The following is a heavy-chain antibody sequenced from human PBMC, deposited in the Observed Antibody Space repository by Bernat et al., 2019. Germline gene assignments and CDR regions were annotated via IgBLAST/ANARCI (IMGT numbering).Heavy chain of an antibody. D-gene: IGHD3-22*01. V-gene: IGHV3-30*04. Sequence: QVQLVESGGGVVQPGRSLRLSCAASEFTFSNYAMHWVRQAPGKGLEWVAVISYDGSDMYHADSVKGRFTISKDNSKNTLYLQMSSLRAEDTAMYYWARGRRVLVNLDSWGQGTLVTVSS. CDR1: EFTFSNYA. CDR2: ISYDGSDM. CDR3: ARGRRVLVNLDS. J-gene: IGHJ4*02.